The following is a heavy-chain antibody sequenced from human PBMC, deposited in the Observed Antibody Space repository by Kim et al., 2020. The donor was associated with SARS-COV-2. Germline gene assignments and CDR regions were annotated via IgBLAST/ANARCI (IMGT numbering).Heavy chain of an antibody. CDR3: AKEAPPYCSGATCNGRSGLDV. D-gene: IGHD2-15*01. V-gene: IGHV3-23*01. CDR2: ISGGGGST. CDR1: GFTFSSYF. J-gene: IGHJ6*02. Sequence: GGSLRLSCAASGFTFSSYFMAWVRQAPGKGLEWVSGISGGGGSTTYADSVKGRFTISRDNSKNTLYLEMNNLRVEDMAVYYCAKEAPPYCSGATCNGRSGLDVWGQGTTVTVSS.